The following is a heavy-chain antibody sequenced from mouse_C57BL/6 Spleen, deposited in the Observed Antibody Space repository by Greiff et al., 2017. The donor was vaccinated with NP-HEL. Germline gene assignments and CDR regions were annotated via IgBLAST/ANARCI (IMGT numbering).Heavy chain of an antibody. D-gene: IGHD1-1*01. CDR1: GFTFSSYA. V-gene: IGHV5-9-1*02. CDR3: TRGSITTVVATGGYFDV. J-gene: IGHJ1*03. CDR2: ISSGGDYI. Sequence: EVKVVESGEGLVKPGGSLKLSCAASGFTFSSYAMSWVRQTPEKRLEWVAYISSGGDYIYYADTVKGRFTISRDNARNTLYLQMSSLKSEDTAMYYCTRGSITTVVATGGYFDVWGTGTTVTVSS.